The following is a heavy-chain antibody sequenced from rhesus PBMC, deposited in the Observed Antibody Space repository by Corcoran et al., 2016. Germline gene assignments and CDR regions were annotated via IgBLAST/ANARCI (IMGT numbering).Heavy chain of an antibody. V-gene: IGHV4S9*01. CDR2: IYGNSAST. D-gene: IGHD3-16*01. CDR1: GVSISDYYY. J-gene: IGHJ6*01. CDR3: ARRPNSGSYYYGLDS. Sequence: QVQLQESGPGLVKPSETLSLTCAVFGVSISDYYYWNWIRHPPGKGLEWIGNIYGNSASTYYNPSLKSRVTISKDTSKNQFFLKLSSVTAADTAVYYCARRPNSGSYYYGLDSWGQGVVVTVSS.